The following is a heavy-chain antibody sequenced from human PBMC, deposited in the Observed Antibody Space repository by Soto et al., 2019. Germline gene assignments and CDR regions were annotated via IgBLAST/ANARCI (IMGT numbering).Heavy chain of an antibody. D-gene: IGHD3-22*01. Sequence: QVQLVESGGGVVQPGRSLRLSCAASGFTFSSYAMYWVRQAPGKGLEWVAVISYDGSNKYYADSVKGRFTISRDNSKNTLYLQMNSLRAEDTAVYYCAREGYYDSSGYPGLDYWGQGTLVTVSS. CDR1: GFTFSSYA. CDR2: ISYDGSNK. CDR3: AREGYYDSSGYPGLDY. V-gene: IGHV3-30-3*01. J-gene: IGHJ4*02.